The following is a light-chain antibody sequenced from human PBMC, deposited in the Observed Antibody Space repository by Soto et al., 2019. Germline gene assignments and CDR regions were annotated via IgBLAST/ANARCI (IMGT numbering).Light chain of an antibody. CDR3: QQYVTAPRT. CDR2: GAS. CDR1: QSVSSNS. V-gene: IGKV3-20*01. Sequence: ENVLTQSPGTLSLSPGERATLSCRAGQSVSSNSLAWHQHKPGQAPRLLIYGASSRATGIPDRFSGSGSGTDFTLTISRLEPEDFAVYFCQQYVTAPRTFGQGTKVDIK. J-gene: IGKJ1*01.